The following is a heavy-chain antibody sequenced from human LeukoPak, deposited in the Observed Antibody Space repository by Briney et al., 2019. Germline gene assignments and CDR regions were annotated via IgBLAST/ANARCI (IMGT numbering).Heavy chain of an antibody. Sequence: PSETLSPTCTVSGDSVSSGSYSWSWIRQPPGKGLEWIGYIFYRGSTSYNPSLKSRLTISADSSKNQFSLRLSSVTAADTAVYYCARARNYYYYLDVWGQGTTVTVSS. CDR2: IFYRGST. J-gene: IGHJ6*02. CDR3: ARARNYYYYLDV. CDR1: GDSVSSGSYS. D-gene: IGHD1-14*01. V-gene: IGHV4-61*01.